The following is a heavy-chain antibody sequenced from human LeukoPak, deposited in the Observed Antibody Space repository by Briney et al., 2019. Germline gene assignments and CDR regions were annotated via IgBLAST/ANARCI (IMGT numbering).Heavy chain of an antibody. CDR3: AKDRYYDSSGINDY. D-gene: IGHD3-22*01. J-gene: IGHJ4*02. V-gene: IGHV3-30*18. CDR2: ISYDGSNK. CDR1: GFTFSSYG. Sequence: GRSLRLSCAASGFTFSSYGMRWVRQAPGKGLEWVAVISYDGSNKYYADSVKGRFTISRDNSKNTLYLQMNSLRAEDTAVYYCAKDRYYDSSGINDYWGQGTLVTVSS.